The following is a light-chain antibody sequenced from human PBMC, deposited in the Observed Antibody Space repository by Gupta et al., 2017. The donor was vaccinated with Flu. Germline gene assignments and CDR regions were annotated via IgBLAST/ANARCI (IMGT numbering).Light chain of an antibody. CDR1: TSNIGINT. CDR2: NNN. Sequence: QSVLTQPPSASGTPGQRVTISCSGSTSNIGINTVNWYQQLPGTAPKLLIYNNNKRPSGVPDRVSGSTSGTSASLAISGLQSEDGAVYSCAAWDDSLNGFVFGTGTKVTVL. V-gene: IGLV1-44*01. J-gene: IGLJ1*01. CDR3: AAWDDSLNGFV.